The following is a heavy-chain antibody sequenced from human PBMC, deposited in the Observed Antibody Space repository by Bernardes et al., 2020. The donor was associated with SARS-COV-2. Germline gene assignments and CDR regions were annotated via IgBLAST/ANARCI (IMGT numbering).Heavy chain of an antibody. V-gene: IGHV3-11*01. D-gene: IGHD3-22*01. CDR2: ISRSDRRGDSSQ. CDR3: AREDINTNSFDY. J-gene: IGHJ4*02. Sequence: GGSLRLSCAASGFSFTDYYMSWIRQTPGKGLEWISFISRSDRRGDSSQSYADSVRGRFTISRDNAKNSVFLQMNSLIAEDTAVYYCAREDINTNSFDYWGKGTLVTVSS. CDR1: GFSFTDYY.